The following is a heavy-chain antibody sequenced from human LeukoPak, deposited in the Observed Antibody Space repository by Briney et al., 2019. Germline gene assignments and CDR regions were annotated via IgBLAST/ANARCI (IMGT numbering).Heavy chain of an antibody. D-gene: IGHD3-10*01. CDR3: ARGRALLWFGELEGGYFDY. CDR2: INPNSGGT. CDR1: GYTFTGYY. Sequence: GASVTVSCKASGYTFTGYYMHWVRQAPGQGLEWMGWINPNSGGTNYAQKFQGRVTMTRDTSISTAYMELSRLRSDDTAVYYCARGRALLWFGELEGGYFDYWGQGTLVTVSS. V-gene: IGHV1-2*02. J-gene: IGHJ4*02.